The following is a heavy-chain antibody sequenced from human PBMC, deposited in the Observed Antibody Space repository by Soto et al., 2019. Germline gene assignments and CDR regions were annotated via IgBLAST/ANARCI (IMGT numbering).Heavy chain of an antibody. CDR3: AALYSSGTYLAAIDF. CDR2: ISDSSGYT. Sequence: GGSLRLSCAASGFTFSDYYMSWIRQAPGKGLEWVSYISDSSGYTNYADSVKGRFTISRDNAKNSLFLQMNTLRAEDTAVYYCAALYSSGTYLAAIDFWGQGTLVNVSS. J-gene: IGHJ4*02. D-gene: IGHD3-10*01. CDR1: GFTFSDYY. V-gene: IGHV3-11*06.